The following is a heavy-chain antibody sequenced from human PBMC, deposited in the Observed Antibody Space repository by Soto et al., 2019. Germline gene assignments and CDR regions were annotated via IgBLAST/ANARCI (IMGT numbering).Heavy chain of an antibody. J-gene: IGHJ6*02. Sequence: ASVKVSCKASGYTFTSYGISWVRQAPGQGLEWMGWISAYNGNTNYAQKLQGRVTMTTDTSTSTAYMELRSLRSDDTAVYYCARVGGYDFWSGYYTCYYYYGMDVWGQGTTVTVSS. CDR2: ISAYNGNT. D-gene: IGHD3-3*01. CDR1: GYTFTSYG. CDR3: ARVGGYDFWSGYYTCYYYYGMDV. V-gene: IGHV1-18*04.